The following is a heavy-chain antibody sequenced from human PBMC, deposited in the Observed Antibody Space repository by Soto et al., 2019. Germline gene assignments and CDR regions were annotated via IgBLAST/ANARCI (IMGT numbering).Heavy chain of an antibody. CDR2: ITPSGDST. CDR1: GFTFGDYA. D-gene: IGHD3-16*01. J-gene: IGHJ3*02. Sequence: EVPLLQSGGGLVQPGGSLRLSCAASGFTFGDYAMSWVRQAPGKGLEWVSTITPSGDSTSSADSVKGRFTISRDNSKKTLYMQMNSLRAEDTAIYYCAYVGGRRHRVLDIWGQGTMVIVSS. CDR3: AYVGGRRHRVLDI. V-gene: IGHV3-23*01.